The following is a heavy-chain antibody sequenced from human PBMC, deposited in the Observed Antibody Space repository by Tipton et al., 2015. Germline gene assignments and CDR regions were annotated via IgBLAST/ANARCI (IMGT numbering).Heavy chain of an antibody. J-gene: IGHJ4*02. CDR1: GGSIRRSSYY. CDR2: IYYSGNT. Sequence: TLSLTCTVSGGSIRRSSYYWGWIRQPPGKGLEWIASIYYSGNTYYNPSLKSRVTTSVDTSKNQFSLRLTSVTAADTALYYCARDPRDGYGHFDLWGQGTLVTVSS. CDR3: ARDPRDGYGHFDL. V-gene: IGHV4-39*07. D-gene: IGHD5-18*01.